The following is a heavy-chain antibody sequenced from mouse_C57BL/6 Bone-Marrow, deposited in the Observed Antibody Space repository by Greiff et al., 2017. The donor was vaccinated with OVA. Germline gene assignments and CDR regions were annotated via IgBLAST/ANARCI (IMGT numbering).Heavy chain of an antibody. D-gene: IGHD2-5*01. Sequence: EVQVVESGAELVRPGASVKLSCTASGFNIKDDYMHWVKQRPEQGLEWIGWIDPENGDTEYASKFQGKATITADTSSNTAYLQLSSLTSEDTAVYYCTSYYSNTGLFAYWGQGTLVTVSA. V-gene: IGHV14-4*01. CDR2: IDPENGDT. CDR3: TSYYSNTGLFAY. J-gene: IGHJ3*01. CDR1: GFNIKDDY.